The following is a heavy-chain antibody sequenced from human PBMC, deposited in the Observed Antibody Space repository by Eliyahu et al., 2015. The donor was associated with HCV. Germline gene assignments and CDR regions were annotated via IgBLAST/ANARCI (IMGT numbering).Heavy chain of an antibody. CDR3: ASGGGGIAVAGTGGWFDP. D-gene: IGHD6-19*01. CDR2: IHYSGST. CDR1: GGSITTYY. J-gene: IGHJ5*02. V-gene: IGHV4-59*01. Sequence: QVQLQESGPGLVKPSETLSLTCTVSGGSITTYYWSWIRQPPGKGLEWIGYIHYSGSTNYNPSLKSRVTISVDTSKNQFSLNLTSVTAADTAVYYCASGGGGIAVAGTGGWFDPGAREPWSPSPQ.